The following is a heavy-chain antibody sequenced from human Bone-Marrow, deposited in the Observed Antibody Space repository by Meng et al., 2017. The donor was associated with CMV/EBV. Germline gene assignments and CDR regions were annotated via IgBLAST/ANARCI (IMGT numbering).Heavy chain of an antibody. CDR2: ISSSSSYI. V-gene: IGHV3-21*01. J-gene: IGHJ4*02. Sequence: GGSLRLSCAASGFTFSSYSMNWVRQAPGKGLEWVSSISSSSSYIYYADSVKGRFTISRDNAKNSLYLQMNSLRAEDTAVYYCARDTPDYDFWSGYADYWGQGTLVNVSS. D-gene: IGHD3-3*01. CDR3: ARDTPDYDFWSGYADY. CDR1: GFTFSSYS.